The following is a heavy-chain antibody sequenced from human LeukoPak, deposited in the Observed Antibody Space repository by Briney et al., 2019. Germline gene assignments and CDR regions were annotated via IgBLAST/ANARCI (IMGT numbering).Heavy chain of an antibody. V-gene: IGHV4-34*01. J-gene: IGHJ4*02. CDR2: INHSGST. CDR3: ARGVWAGSATWSDY. CDR1: GGSFSGYY. D-gene: IGHD2-15*01. Sequence: PSETLSLTCAVYGGSFSGYYWSWIRQPPGKGLEWIGEINHSGSTNYNPSLKSRVTISVDTSKNQFSLKLSSVTAADTAVYYCARGVWAGSATWSDYWGQGTLVTVSS.